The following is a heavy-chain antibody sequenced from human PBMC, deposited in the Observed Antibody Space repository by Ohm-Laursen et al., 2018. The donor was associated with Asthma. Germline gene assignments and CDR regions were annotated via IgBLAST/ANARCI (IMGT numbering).Heavy chain of an antibody. V-gene: IGHV4-31*03. CDR1: GDSISSGDNY. D-gene: IGHD3-22*01. Sequence: TLSLTCTVSGDSISSGDNYWSWIRQHPGKGLDWIGYIYHTGNTYYNPSLKSRFTISVDTSKNQFSLRLISVTAADTAVYYCARARHTSYEESSGYYCFDYWGQGTLVTVSS. CDR2: IYHTGNT. J-gene: IGHJ4*02. CDR3: ARARHTSYEESSGYYCFDY.